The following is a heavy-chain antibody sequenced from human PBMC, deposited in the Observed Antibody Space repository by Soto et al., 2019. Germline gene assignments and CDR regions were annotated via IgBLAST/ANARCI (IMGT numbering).Heavy chain of an antibody. Sequence: ASLKVSCKASRYTFTSCYIHWVRQSPVQGLEWMGMINPSGGSTSYAQKFQGRVTMTRDTSTSTVYMELSSLRSEDTDVYYCAREARGYSYGYAYYFDYWGQGTLVTVSS. D-gene: IGHD5-18*01. CDR1: RYTFTSCY. V-gene: IGHV1-46*01. J-gene: IGHJ4*02. CDR2: INPSGGST. CDR3: AREARGYSYGYAYYFDY.